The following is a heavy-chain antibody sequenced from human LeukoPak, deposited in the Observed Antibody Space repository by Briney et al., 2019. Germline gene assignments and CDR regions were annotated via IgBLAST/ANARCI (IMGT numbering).Heavy chain of an antibody. CDR1: GFPFSTYL. J-gene: IGHJ4*02. V-gene: IGHV3-7*01. D-gene: IGHD6-13*01. CDR2: IKQDGIEK. CDR3: ASERPSSSWYDY. Sequence: PGGSLRLSCAASGFPFSTYLTTWVRQAPGKGLEWVANIKQDGIEKYYVGSVRGRFTISRDNARNSLYLQMNSLRADDTAVYYCASERPSSSWYDYWGQGALVTVSS.